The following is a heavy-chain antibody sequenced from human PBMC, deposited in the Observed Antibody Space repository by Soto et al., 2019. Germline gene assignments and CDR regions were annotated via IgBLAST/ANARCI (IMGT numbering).Heavy chain of an antibody. CDR1: GGSFSGYY. D-gene: IGHD2-15*01. CDR2: INHSGST. J-gene: IGHJ6*02. CDR3: ARGGRGYCSGGSCCSPYYYYYYGMDV. Sequence: SETLSLTCAVYGGSFSGYYWSWIRQPPGKGLEWIGEINHSGSTNYNPSLKSRVTISVDTSKNQFSLKLSSVTAADTAVYYCARGGRGYCSGGSCCSPYYYYYYGMDVWGQGTTVTVSS. V-gene: IGHV4-34*01.